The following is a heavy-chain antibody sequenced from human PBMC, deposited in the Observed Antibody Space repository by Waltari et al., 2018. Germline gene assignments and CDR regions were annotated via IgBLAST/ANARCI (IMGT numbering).Heavy chain of an antibody. Sequence: QVQLVESGGGVVQPGRSLRLSCAASGFTFSSYGMHWVRQAPGKGLEWVAVIWYDGSNKYYADSVKGRFTISRDNSKNTLYLQKNSLIAEDTAVYYCAKDISRGTFDPWGQGTLVTVSS. J-gene: IGHJ5*02. CDR3: AKDISRGTFDP. V-gene: IGHV3-33*06. CDR2: IWYDGSNK. D-gene: IGHD1-26*01. CDR1: GFTFSSYG.